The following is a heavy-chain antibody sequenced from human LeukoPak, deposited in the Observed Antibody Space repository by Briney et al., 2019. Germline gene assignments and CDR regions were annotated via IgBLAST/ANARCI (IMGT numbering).Heavy chain of an antibody. Sequence: SETLSLTCAVYGVSFSGYYLSWIRQPPGKGLEWIGEINHSGSTNYNPSLKSRVTISVDTSKNQFSLKLSSVTAADTAVYYCARGWNDALDYWGQGTLVTVSS. CDR3: ARGWNDALDY. CDR1: GVSFSGYY. V-gene: IGHV4-34*01. CDR2: INHSGST. J-gene: IGHJ4*02. D-gene: IGHD1-1*01.